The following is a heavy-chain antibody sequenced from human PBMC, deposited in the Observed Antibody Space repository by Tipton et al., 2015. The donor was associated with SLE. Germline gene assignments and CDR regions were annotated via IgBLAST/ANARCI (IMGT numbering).Heavy chain of an antibody. CDR2: IYHSGTT. CDR3: ARLTVTSHWYFDL. J-gene: IGHJ2*01. V-gene: IGHV4-59*08. CDR1: GGSINTYF. D-gene: IGHD2-21*02. Sequence: TLSLTCVVSGGSINTYFWSWIRQPPGKGLEWIGYIYHSGTTNYNPSLKSRITISVDTSKNQFSLDLSSVTAADTAVYYCARLTVTSHWYFDLWGRGTPVTVSS.